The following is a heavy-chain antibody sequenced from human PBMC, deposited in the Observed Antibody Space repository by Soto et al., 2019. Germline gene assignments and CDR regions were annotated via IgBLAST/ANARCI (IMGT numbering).Heavy chain of an antibody. J-gene: IGHJ4*02. CDR2: IYYSGST. V-gene: IGHV4-39*01. Sequence: QLQLRESGPGLVKPSETLSLTCTVSGGSISSSSYYWGWIRQPPGKGLEWIGSIYYSGSTYYNPSLKSRVTISVDTSKNQFSLKLSSVTAADTAVYYCARHDPDIVVVPAAIDYWGQGTLVTVSS. CDR1: GGSISSSSYY. D-gene: IGHD2-2*01. CDR3: ARHDPDIVVVPAAIDY.